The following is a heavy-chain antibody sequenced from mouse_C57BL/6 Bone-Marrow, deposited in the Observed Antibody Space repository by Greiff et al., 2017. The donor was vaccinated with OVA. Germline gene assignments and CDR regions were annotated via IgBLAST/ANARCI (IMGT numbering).Heavy chain of an antibody. D-gene: IGHD1-1*01. J-gene: IGHJ1*03. V-gene: IGHV5-17*01. CDR1: GFTFSDYG. Sequence: EVKLVESGGGLVKPGGSLKLSCAASGFTFSDYGMHWVRQAPEKGLEWVAYLSSGSSTIYYADTVKGRFTISRDNAKNTLFLQMTSLRSEDTAMYYCARDDYYGSYWYFDVWGTGTTVTVSS. CDR2: LSSGSSTI. CDR3: ARDDYYGSYWYFDV.